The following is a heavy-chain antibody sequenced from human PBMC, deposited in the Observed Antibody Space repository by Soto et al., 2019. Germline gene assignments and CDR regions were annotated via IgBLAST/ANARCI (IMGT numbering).Heavy chain of an antibody. CDR2: IIPILGTT. J-gene: IGHJ5*02. D-gene: IGHD2-8*01. CDR3: AKKNPHGDSNKAWLDP. Sequence: QVQLLQSGTELRQRGSSVTISCTPSGGTFVSSAFAWVRQAPGGRIEWMGGIIPILGTTKYAEKFLGRLTIRADDSSRTAFLELSSLTVDDTAVYFCAKKNPHGDSNKAWLDPWGQGTLVTVST. CDR1: GGTFVSSA. V-gene: IGHV1-69*01.